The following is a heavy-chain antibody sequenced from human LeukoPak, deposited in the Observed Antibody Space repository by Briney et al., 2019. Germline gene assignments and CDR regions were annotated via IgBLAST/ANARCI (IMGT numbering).Heavy chain of an antibody. Sequence: SETLSLTCAVYGGSFSGYHWSWIRQPPGKGLEWIGEINHSGSTNYNPSLKSRVTISLDTSKNHFSLKLSSVTAADTAVYYCARGTPHYYGSGSYYISRFDPWGQGTLVTVSS. D-gene: IGHD3-10*01. CDR1: GGSFSGYH. V-gene: IGHV4-34*01. CDR2: INHSGST. CDR3: ARGTPHYYGSGSYYISRFDP. J-gene: IGHJ5*02.